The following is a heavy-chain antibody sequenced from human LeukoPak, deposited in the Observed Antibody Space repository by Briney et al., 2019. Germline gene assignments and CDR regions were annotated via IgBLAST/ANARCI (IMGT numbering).Heavy chain of an antibody. D-gene: IGHD2-2*01. CDR3: ARAPYCGSTACSWYFDL. CDR2: ISDGSDYT. CDR1: EFTFSNYA. J-gene: IGHJ2*01. Sequence: PGGSLRLSCAASEFTFSNYAMSWVRQAPGKGLEWVSSISDGSDYTHYADSVKGRFTISRDNAKNSLYLQMNSLRAEDTAVYYCARAPYCGSTACSWYFDLWGRGTLVTVSS. V-gene: IGHV3-23*01.